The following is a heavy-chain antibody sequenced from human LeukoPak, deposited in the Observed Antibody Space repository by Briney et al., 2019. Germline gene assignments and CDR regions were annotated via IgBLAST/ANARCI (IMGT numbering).Heavy chain of an antibody. CDR1: GGSISSYY. CDR2: IYYSGST. Sequence: SETLSLTCTVSGGSISSYYWSWIRQPPGKGLEWIGYIYYSGSTNYNPSLKSRVTISVDTSKNQFSLKLSSVTATDTAVYYCARGPEPIAPFDYWGQGTLVTVSS. D-gene: IGHD1-14*01. J-gene: IGHJ4*02. V-gene: IGHV4-59*01. CDR3: ARGPEPIAPFDY.